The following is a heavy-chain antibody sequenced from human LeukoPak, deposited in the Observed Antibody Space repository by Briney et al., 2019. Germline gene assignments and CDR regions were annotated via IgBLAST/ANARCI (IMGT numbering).Heavy chain of an antibody. CDR3: ARRGDGDYGWVN. J-gene: IGHJ4*02. Sequence: TGESLKISCKGSGYSFTNYWIGWVRRMPGKGLEWMGIIYPGDSDTRYSPSFQGQVTFSADKSISSAYLQWRSLKASDTAMYYCARRGDGDYGWVNWGQGTLVTVSS. CDR2: IYPGDSDT. CDR1: GYSFTNYW. V-gene: IGHV5-51*01. D-gene: IGHD4-17*01.